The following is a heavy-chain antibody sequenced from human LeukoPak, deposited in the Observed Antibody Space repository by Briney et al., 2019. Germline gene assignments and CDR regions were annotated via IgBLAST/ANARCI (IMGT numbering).Heavy chain of an antibody. J-gene: IGHJ1*01. CDR3: ARRAAAGSARCFQH. CDR2: ISWNSGSI. CDR1: GFTFDDYA. D-gene: IGHD6-13*01. Sequence: GRSLRLSCAASGFTFDDYAMHWVRQAPGKGLEWVSGISWNSGSIGYADSVKGRFTISRDNSKNTLYLQMNSLRAEDTAVYYCARRAAAGSARCFQHWGQGALVTVSS. V-gene: IGHV3-9*01.